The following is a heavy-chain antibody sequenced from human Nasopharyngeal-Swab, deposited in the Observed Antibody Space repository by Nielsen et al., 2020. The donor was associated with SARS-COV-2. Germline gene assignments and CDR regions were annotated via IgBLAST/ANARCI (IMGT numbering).Heavy chain of an antibody. CDR2: IYTSGST. Sequence: SETLSLTCTVSGGPISSYYWSWIRQPAGKGLEWIGRIYTSGSTNYNPSLKSRVTMSVDTSKNQFSLKLSSVTAADTAVYYCASSTRDYGGNSGDYWGQGTLVTVSS. J-gene: IGHJ4*02. D-gene: IGHD4-23*01. V-gene: IGHV4-4*07. CDR1: GGPISSYY. CDR3: ASSTRDYGGNSGDY.